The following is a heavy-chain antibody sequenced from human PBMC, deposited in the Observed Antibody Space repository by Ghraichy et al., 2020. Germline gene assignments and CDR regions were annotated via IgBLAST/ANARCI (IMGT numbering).Heavy chain of an antibody. Sequence: SETLSLTCTVSGGSISSSSYYWGWIRQPPGKGLEWIGSIYYSGSTYYNPSLKSRVTISVDTSKNQFSLKLSSVTAADTAVYYCARQQIDIVVVPAATHNWFDPWGQGTLVTVSS. CDR2: IYYSGST. CDR3: ARQQIDIVVVPAATHNWFDP. J-gene: IGHJ5*02. CDR1: GGSISSSSYY. D-gene: IGHD2-2*01. V-gene: IGHV4-39*01.